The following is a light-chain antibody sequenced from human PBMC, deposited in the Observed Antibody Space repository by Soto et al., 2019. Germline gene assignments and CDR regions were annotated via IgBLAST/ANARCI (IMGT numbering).Light chain of an antibody. J-gene: IGKJ1*01. CDR2: GAS. V-gene: IGKV3-20*01. CDR3: QQYDSSPRT. CDR1: QSFSTRS. Sequence: EIVLTQSPGTLSLSPGERATLSCRASQSFSTRSLAWYQQKPGQAPRLLISGASSRAADIPDRFSGSGSGTDFTLTINRLEPEDFEVYYCQQYDSSPRTFGQGTQVDIX.